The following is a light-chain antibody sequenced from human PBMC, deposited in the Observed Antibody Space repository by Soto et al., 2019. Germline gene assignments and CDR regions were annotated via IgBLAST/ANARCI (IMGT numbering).Light chain of an antibody. CDR2: DVS. CDR1: SSDVGGYNY. V-gene: IGLV2-11*01. CDR3: CSYAGSYTLWV. Sequence: QSALTQPRSVSGSPGQSVTISCTGTSSDVGGYNYVSWYQQHPGKAPKLMIYDVSKRPPGVPDRFSGSKSGNTASLTISGLQAEDEADYYCCSYAGSYTLWVFGTGTKVTVL. J-gene: IGLJ1*01.